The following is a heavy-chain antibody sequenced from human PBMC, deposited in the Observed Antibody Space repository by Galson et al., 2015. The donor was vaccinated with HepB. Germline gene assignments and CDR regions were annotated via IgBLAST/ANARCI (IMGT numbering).Heavy chain of an antibody. V-gene: IGHV3-23*01. CDR3: AKFPRPFDFLDP. D-gene: IGHD3-3*01. CDR2: ISGSGGDT. J-gene: IGHJ5*02. CDR1: GFTFSSYA. Sequence: SLRLSCAASGFTFSSYAMGWVRQAPGKGLEWVSGISGSGGDTYYADSVKGRFTISRDNSKNTLFLQMNSLRAEDTAVYFCAKFPRPFDFLDPWGQGTLVTVSS.